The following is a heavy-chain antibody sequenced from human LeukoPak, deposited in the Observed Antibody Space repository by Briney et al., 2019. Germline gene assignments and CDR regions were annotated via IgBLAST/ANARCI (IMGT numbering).Heavy chain of an antibody. J-gene: IGHJ6*03. CDR3: AKTAARAYGSYYYYMDV. CDR2: ISGSGGST. V-gene: IGHV3-23*01. CDR1: GFTFSSYA. D-gene: IGHD3-10*01. Sequence: GGSLRLSCAASGFTFSSYAMSWVRQAPGKGLEWVSAISGSGGSTYYADSVKGRFTISRDNSKNTLYLQMNSLRAEDTAVYYCAKTAARAYGSYYYYMDVWGKGTTVSVSS.